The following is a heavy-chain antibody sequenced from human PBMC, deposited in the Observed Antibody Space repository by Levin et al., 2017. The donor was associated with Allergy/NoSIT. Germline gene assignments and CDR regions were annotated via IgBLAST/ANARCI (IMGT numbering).Heavy chain of an antibody. D-gene: IGHD3-10*01. J-gene: IGHJ4*02. CDR3: ARGRVPNDS. Sequence: GESLKISCAASGFIVSDSYMSWIRQAPGKGLEWVSYISRGNSYTNYLDSVKGRFTISSDNAKNSLYLQMNSLRAEDTAIYYCARGRVPNDSWGQGTLVTVSS. CDR1: GFIVSDSY. CDR2: ISRGNSYT. V-gene: IGHV3-11*05.